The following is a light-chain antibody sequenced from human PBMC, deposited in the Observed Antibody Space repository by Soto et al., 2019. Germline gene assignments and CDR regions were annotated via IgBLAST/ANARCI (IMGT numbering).Light chain of an antibody. CDR3: QQYNSYPAT. Sequence: DIQMTQSPSTLSASVGDRVTITCRASQSISSWLAWYQQKPGKAPKLLIYDASSLESGVPSRFSGIGSGTEFTLTISSLQPDDFATYYCQQYNSYPATFGQGTKVDIK. CDR2: DAS. J-gene: IGKJ1*01. V-gene: IGKV1-5*01. CDR1: QSISSW.